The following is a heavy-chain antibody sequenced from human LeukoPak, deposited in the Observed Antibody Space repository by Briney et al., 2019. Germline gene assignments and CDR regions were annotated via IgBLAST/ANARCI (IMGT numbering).Heavy chain of an antibody. Sequence: GASVKVSCKASGYTFTSYGINWVRQAPGQGLEWMGGIIPIFGTANYAQKFQGRVTITADKSTSIAYMELSSLRSEDTAVYYCASRHYYYDSSGYYRRKKYFQHWGQGTLVTVSS. D-gene: IGHD3-22*01. CDR2: IIPIFGTA. J-gene: IGHJ1*01. V-gene: IGHV1-69*06. CDR3: ASRHYYYDSSGYYRRKKYFQH. CDR1: GYTFTSYG.